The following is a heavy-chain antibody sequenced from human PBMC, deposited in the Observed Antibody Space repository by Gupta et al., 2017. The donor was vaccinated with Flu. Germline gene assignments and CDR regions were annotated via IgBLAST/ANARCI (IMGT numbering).Heavy chain of an antibody. J-gene: IGHJ5*02. D-gene: IGHD5-18*01. CDR2: NSYEGSTT. V-gene: IGHV3-30*18. CDR3: AKDLVAYSFGTVVDT. CDR1: YG. Sequence: YGIHWVRQAPGKGLELLSVNSYEGSTTNYADSVKGRFTISKDSSKNTVFLQMNSLRTDDTGIYYCAKDLVAYSFGTVVDTWGQGTLVTVSS.